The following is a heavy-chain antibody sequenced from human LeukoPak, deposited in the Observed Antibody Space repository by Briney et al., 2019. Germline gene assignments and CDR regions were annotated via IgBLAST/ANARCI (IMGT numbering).Heavy chain of an antibody. CDR2: INHSGST. J-gene: IGHJ5*02. CDR1: GGSFSGYY. V-gene: IGHV4-34*01. CDR3: ARSPKTGIRAPPPFSNWFDP. Sequence: PSETLSLTCAAYGGSFSGYYWSWIRQPPGKGLEWIGEINHSGSTNYNPSLKSRVTISVDTSKNQFSLKLSSVTAADTAVYYCARSPKTGIRAPPPFSNWFDPWGQGTLVTVSS. D-gene: IGHD1-14*01.